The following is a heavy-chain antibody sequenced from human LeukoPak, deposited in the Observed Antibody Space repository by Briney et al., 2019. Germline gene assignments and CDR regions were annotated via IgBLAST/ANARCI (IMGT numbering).Heavy chain of an antibody. CDR3: ARQAIFGLVPDY. CDR1: GDTFIAYY. V-gene: IGHV1-2*02. Sequence: ASVKVSCKASGDTFIAYYMHWVRQAPGQGLEWMGWINPNSGGTNYAQKFQGRVTMTRDTSISTAYMELSRLRSDDTAVYYCARQAIFGLVPDYWGQGTLVTVSS. CDR2: INPNSGGT. J-gene: IGHJ4*02. D-gene: IGHD3/OR15-3a*01.